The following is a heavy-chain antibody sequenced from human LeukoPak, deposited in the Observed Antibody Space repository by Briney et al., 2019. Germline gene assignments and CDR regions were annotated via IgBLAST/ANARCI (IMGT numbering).Heavy chain of an antibody. D-gene: IGHD1-20*01. J-gene: IGHJ4*02. Sequence: SETLSLTCAVYGGSFSGYYWSWLRQPPGKGLEWIGEINHSGSTNYNPSLKSRVTISVDTSKNQFSLKLSSVTAADTAVYYCARGLGRYNWNGPADYWGQGTLVTVSS. CDR2: INHSGST. V-gene: IGHV4-34*01. CDR1: GGSFSGYY. CDR3: ARGLGRYNWNGPADY.